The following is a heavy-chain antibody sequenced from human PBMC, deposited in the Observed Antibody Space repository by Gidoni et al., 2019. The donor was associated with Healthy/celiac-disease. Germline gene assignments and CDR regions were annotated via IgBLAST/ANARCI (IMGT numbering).Heavy chain of an antibody. Sequence: EVQLVESGGDLVQPGGSLRLSCAASGFTVSSNYMTWVRQAPGKGLEWVSVIYSDGTTYYADSVKGRFTISRDNSKNTLYLQMNSLRAEDTALYYCARGGASDIWGQGTMVTVSS. V-gene: IGHV3-66*02. J-gene: IGHJ3*02. CDR1: GFTVSSNY. CDR2: IYSDGTT. CDR3: ARGGASDI.